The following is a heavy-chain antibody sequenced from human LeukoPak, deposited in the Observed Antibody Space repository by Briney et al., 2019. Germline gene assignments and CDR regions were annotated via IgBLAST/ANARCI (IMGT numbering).Heavy chain of an antibody. CDR3: ARDCSSTSCYGGVFDY. J-gene: IGHJ4*02. CDR2: ISSSSSYI. Sequence: GGSLRLSCAASGFTFSSYSMNWVRQAPGKGLEWVSSISSSSSYIYYADSVKGRFTISRDNAKNSLYLQMNSLRAEDTAVYYCARDCSSTSCYGGVFDYWGQGTLVTVSS. V-gene: IGHV3-21*01. CDR1: GFTFSSYS. D-gene: IGHD2-2*01.